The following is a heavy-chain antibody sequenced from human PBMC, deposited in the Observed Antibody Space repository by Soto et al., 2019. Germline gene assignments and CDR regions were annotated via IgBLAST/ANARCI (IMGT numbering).Heavy chain of an antibody. J-gene: IGHJ4*02. V-gene: IGHV3-74*01. CDR1: GFTFSSYW. Sequence: EVQLVESGGGSVQPGGSLRLSCAASGFTFSSYWMHWVRQAPGKGLVWVSRIKSDGSGTYYADSVKCRLTISRDNAKIPLYLKMNSLRAEDTAVYYCARGDGDYYDGNGYLGRHWGQGTLVTVSS. CDR3: ARGDGDYYDGNGYLGRH. CDR2: IKSDGSGT. D-gene: IGHD3-22*01.